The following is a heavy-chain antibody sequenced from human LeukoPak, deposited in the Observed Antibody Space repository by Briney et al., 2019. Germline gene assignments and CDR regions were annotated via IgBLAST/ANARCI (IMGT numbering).Heavy chain of an antibody. D-gene: IGHD3-22*01. CDR2: IKHSGST. CDR1: GGSFSGYY. Sequence: SETLSLTCAVYGGSFSGYYWSWIRQPPGKGLEWIGEIKHSGSTNYNPSLKSRVTISVDTSKNQFSLKLSSVTAADTAVYYCASRDSSGHAIWGQGTMVTVSS. J-gene: IGHJ3*02. V-gene: IGHV4-34*01. CDR3: ASRDSSGHAI.